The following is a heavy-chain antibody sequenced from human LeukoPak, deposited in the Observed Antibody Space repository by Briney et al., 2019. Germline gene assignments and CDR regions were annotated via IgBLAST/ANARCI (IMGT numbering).Heavy chain of an antibody. Sequence: GSLRLSCAASGFTFSSYGMHWVRQAPGKGLEWVAFIRYDGSNKYYADSVKGRFTISRDNSKNTLYLQMNSLGAEDTAVYYCAKDFDYYDSSGYYHGSHYFDYWGQGTLVTVSS. CDR1: GFTFSSYG. D-gene: IGHD3-22*01. CDR2: IRYDGSNK. V-gene: IGHV3-30*02. J-gene: IGHJ4*02. CDR3: AKDFDYYDSSGYYHGSHYFDY.